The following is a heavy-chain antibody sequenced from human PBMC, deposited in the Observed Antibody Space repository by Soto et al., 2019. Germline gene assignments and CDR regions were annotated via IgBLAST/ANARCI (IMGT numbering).Heavy chain of an antibody. CDR3: ARDNDRLQLGGNYCYILDV. CDR1: GGTFGSSA. CDR2: IIPLFRTP. Sequence: QVQLVQSGAEMKEPGSSVKVSCKTSGGTFGSSAISWLRQAPGQGLEWMGGIIPLFRTPDYAQKFQGRVTIAADESTSTAYMELSSLRSEDTAVYYCARDNDRLQLGGNYCYILDVWGQGNTITVSS. D-gene: IGHD4-4*01. J-gene: IGHJ6*02. V-gene: IGHV1-69*12.